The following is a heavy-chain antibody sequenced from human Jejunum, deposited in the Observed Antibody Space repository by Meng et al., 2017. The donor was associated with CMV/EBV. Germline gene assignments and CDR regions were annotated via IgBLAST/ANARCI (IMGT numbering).Heavy chain of an antibody. J-gene: IGHJ4*02. V-gene: IGHV3-23*01. Sequence: FNFSNYGMSWVRQAPGRGLEWVAGISGLGGSTHYADSVKGRFTISRDNSKNTLYLQMNTLRAEDTAVYYCAKDYSDYVWGSYRYFDYWGQGTLVTVSS. D-gene: IGHD3-16*02. CDR3: AKDYSDYVWGSYRYFDY. CDR2: ISGLGGST. CDR1: FNFSNYG.